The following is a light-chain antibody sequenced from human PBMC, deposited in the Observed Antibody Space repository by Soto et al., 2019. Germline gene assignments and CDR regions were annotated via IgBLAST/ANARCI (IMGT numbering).Light chain of an antibody. CDR2: GAS. CDR3: QHYQSGHPIT. V-gene: IGKV3-20*01. CDR1: QSVGTR. J-gene: IGKJ5*01. Sequence: EIVLSQSPGTLSLSQGERATLSCRAAQSVGTRLAWYQHKTGQAPRLLIAGASSRATGIPDRFTGSGSETSFTLTISRLEPEDFALYYCQHYQSGHPITFGQRRLLEV.